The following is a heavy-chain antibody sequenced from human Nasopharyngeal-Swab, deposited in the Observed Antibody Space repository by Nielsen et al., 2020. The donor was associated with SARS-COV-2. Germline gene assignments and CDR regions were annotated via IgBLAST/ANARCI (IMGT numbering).Heavy chain of an antibody. CDR2: ISGSGGST. CDR3: AKMGDYYDSGGYYVYYYYGMDV. J-gene: IGHJ6*02. CDR1: GFTFSSYA. D-gene: IGHD3-22*01. V-gene: IGHV3-23*01. Sequence: GGSLRLSCAASGFTFSSYAMSWVRQAPGKGLEWVSAISGSGGSTYYADSVKGRFTISRDNSKNTLYLQMNSLRAEDTAVYYCAKMGDYYDSGGYYVYYYYGMDVWGQGTTVTVSS.